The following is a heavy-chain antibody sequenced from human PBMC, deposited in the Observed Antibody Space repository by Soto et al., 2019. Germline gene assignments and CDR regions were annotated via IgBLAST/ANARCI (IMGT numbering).Heavy chain of an antibody. CDR2: ISGSGGST. D-gene: IGHD3-10*01. V-gene: IGHV3-23*01. J-gene: IGHJ4*02. CDR3: AKDRSKSYYYGSGSYYKEGYFDY. Sequence: GGSLRLSCAASGFTFSSYAMSWVRQAPGKGLEWVSAISGSGGSTYYADSVKGRFTISRDNSKNTLYLQMNSLRAEDTAVYYCAKDRSKSYYYGSGSYYKEGYFDYWGQGTLVTVSS. CDR1: GFTFSSYA.